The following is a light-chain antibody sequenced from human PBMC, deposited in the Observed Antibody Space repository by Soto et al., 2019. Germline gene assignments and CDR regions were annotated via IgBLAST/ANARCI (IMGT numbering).Light chain of an antibody. CDR3: SSYTTSNTRQIV. Sequence: QSVLTQPASVSGSPGQSITISCTGTSSDVVGYNSVSWYQQHPGKAPKLMIYDVSNRPSGVSNRFSGSKSGNTASLTISGLQAEDEADYYCSSYTTSNTRQIVFGTGTKVTVL. CDR1: SSDVVGYNS. V-gene: IGLV2-14*01. CDR2: DVS. J-gene: IGLJ1*01.